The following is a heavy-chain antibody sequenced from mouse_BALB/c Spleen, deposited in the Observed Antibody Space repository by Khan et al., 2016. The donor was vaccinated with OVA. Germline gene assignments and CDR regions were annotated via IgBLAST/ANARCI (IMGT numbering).Heavy chain of an antibody. CDR1: GISITSGNYR. CDR3: ARDYGSRYWFFDV. D-gene: IGHD1-1*01. V-gene: IGHV3-5*02. CDR2: IYYSGTV. Sequence: VQLQQSGPGLVKPSQTVSLTCTVTGISITSGNYRWSWIRQFPGNKLEWIGNIYYSGTVTYNPSLPSRTTITRDTSKNQFFLEMNSLTAEDTATYYCARDYGSRYWFFDVWGAGTTVTVSS. J-gene: IGHJ1*01.